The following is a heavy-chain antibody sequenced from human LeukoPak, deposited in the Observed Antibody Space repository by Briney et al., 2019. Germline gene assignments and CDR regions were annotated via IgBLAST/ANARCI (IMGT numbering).Heavy chain of an antibody. J-gene: IGHJ6*03. CDR2: IIPIFGTA. CDR3: ARVGDCSSTSCYRGYYYMDV. Sequence: SVKVSCKASGGTFSSYAISWARQASGQGLEWMGGIIPIFGTANYAQKFQGRVTITTDESTSTAYMELSSLRSEDTAVYYCARVGDCSSTSCYRGYYYMDVWGKGTTVTVSS. V-gene: IGHV1-69*05. CDR1: GGTFSSYA. D-gene: IGHD2-2*02.